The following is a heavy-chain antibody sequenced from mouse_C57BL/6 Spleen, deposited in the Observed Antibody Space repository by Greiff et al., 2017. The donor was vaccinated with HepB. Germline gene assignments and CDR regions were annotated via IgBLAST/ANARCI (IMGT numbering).Heavy chain of an antibody. V-gene: IGHV5-9-1*02. J-gene: IGHJ2*01. Sequence: EVKVVESGEGLVKPGGSLKITCAASGFTFSSYAMSWVRQTPEKRLEWVAYISSGGDYIYYADTVKGRFTISRDNARNTLYLQMSSLKSEDTAMYYCTRDSGYVNFDYWGQGATLTVSS. CDR1: GFTFSSYA. CDR2: ISSGGDYI. CDR3: TRDSGYVNFDY. D-gene: IGHD3-2*02.